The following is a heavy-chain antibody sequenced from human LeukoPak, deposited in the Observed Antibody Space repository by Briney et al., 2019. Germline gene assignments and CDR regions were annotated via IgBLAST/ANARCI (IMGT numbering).Heavy chain of an antibody. CDR2: INSDGDP. J-gene: IGHJ6*02. CDR3: ARSFGWGMDA. D-gene: IGHD3-10*01. CDR1: GFTFSSHD. Sequence: GGSLRLSCAASGFTFSSHDMHWVRQTTGKGLEWVSAINSDGDPYYPDYVRGRFTISRDNAKNSLYLQMDSLRAGDTAVYYCARSFGWGMDAWGQGTTVTVSS. V-gene: IGHV3-13*05.